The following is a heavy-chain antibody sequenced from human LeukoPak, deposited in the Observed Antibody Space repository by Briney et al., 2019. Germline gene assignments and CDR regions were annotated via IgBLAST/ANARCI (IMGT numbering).Heavy chain of an antibody. Sequence: PSETLSLTCTVSGYSISSGYYWGWIRQPPGKGREWIGRIYHSGSTYYNPSLKSRVTISVDTSKNQFSLKLSSVTAADTAVYYCASTVSSSGGHYYYYYMDVWGKGTTVTVSS. V-gene: IGHV4-38-2*02. D-gene: IGHD6-6*01. CDR1: GYSISSGYY. CDR3: ASTVSSSGGHYYYYYMDV. CDR2: IYHSGST. J-gene: IGHJ6*03.